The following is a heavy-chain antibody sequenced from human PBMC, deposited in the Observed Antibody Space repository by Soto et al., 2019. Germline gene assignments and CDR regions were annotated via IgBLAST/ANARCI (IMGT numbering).Heavy chain of an antibody. V-gene: IGHV4-59*01. D-gene: IGHD3-22*01. Sequence: SETLSLTCTVSGDSISNYYWSWIRQPPGKGLEWIGNIYYSGSTNYNPSLKSRVTISVDTSKNQFSLRLSSVTAPDTAVYCCASAFYSSGYVDAFDIWGRGTMVTVSS. CDR3: ASAFYSSGYVDAFDI. CDR2: IYYSGST. CDR1: GDSISNYY. J-gene: IGHJ3*02.